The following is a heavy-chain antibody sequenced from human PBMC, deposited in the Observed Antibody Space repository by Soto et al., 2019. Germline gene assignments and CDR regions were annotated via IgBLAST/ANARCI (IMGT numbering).Heavy chain of an antibody. D-gene: IGHD1-1*01. J-gene: IGHJ4*02. Sequence: EVELLESGGGLVQPGGSLRLSCAASGFTSSNYAMSWVRQSPGKGLEWLSSIRGSGETTYYADSVKGRVTISRDNDKNTLYLQINSRTAGDTAVYYCAKGGTTTNIILDSWGPGTPVTVSA. CDR2: IRGSGETT. CDR1: GFTSSNYA. V-gene: IGHV3-23*01. CDR3: AKGGTTTNIILDS.